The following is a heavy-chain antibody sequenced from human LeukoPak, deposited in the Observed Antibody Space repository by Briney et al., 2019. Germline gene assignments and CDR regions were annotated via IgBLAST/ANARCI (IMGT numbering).Heavy chain of an antibody. CDR1: GGSFSGYY. J-gene: IGHJ4*02. Sequence: PSETLSLTCAVHGGSFSGYYWSWIRQPLGKGLEWIGEINHSGSANYNPSLKSRVTISVDTSKNQFSLKLSSVTAADTAVYYCASHFWSGYFYDYWAREPWSPSPQ. V-gene: IGHV4-34*01. CDR3: ASHFWSGYFYDY. CDR2: INHSGSA. D-gene: IGHD3-3*02.